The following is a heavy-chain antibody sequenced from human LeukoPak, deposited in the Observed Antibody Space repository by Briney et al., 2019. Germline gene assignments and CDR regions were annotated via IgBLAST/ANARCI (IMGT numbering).Heavy chain of an antibody. CDR1: GYSFTDYY. CDR2: INPAAGAT. V-gene: IGHV1-46*01. CDR3: ARDLLRGSYYTPDY. J-gene: IGHJ4*02. D-gene: IGHD1-26*01. Sequence: GASVNVSCKASGYSFTDYYVHWVRQAPGQGLGWMAIINPAAGATIYAQKFQGRVTVTGDSSTSIVYLELSGLRSDDTARYYCARDLLRGSYYTPDYWGQGTLVTVSS.